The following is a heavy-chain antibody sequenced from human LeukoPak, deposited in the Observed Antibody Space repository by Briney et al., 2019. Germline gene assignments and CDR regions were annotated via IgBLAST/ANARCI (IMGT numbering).Heavy chain of an antibody. V-gene: IGHV1-8*03. CDR3: ARGRQVVTIFGVVILHAFDI. D-gene: IGHD3-3*01. CDR2: MNPNSGNT. J-gene: IGHJ3*02. CDR1: GGTFSSYA. Sequence: GASVKVSCKASGGTFSSYAVSWVRQATGQGLEWMGWMNPNSGNTGYAQKFQGRVTITRNTSISTAYMELSSLRSEDTAVYYCARGRQVVTIFGVVILHAFDIWGQGTMVTVSS.